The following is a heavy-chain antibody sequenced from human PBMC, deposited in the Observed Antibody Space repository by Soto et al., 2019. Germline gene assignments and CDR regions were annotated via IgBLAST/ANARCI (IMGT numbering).Heavy chain of an antibody. V-gene: IGHV3-30-3*01. Sequence: GGSLRLSCTASGVTFSSDAMHWVRQAPGKGLEWVAAISYDGSNKLHADAVKGRFTISRDNSKNALYLQMNSLRVEDSAVYYCAKDQAVGGTLGLFDYWGQGILVTVSS. CDR2: ISYDGSNK. CDR3: AKDQAVGGTLGLFDY. CDR1: GVTFSSDA. D-gene: IGHD1-26*01. J-gene: IGHJ4*02.